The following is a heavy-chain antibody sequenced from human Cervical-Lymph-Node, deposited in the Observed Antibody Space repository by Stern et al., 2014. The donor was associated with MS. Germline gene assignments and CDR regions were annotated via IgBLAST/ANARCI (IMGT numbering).Heavy chain of an antibody. CDR1: GFTFSSFA. V-gene: IGHV3-30-3*01. CDR2: ISPDGTNK. CDR3: ARDPSRFGDNGYFDF. Sequence: VQLVESGGGLVQPGKSLRLSCAASGFTFSSFAMHWVRQAPGQGLEWLAGISPDGTNKYYAASVKGRFTISRDKSNNMVYLQISSLRPDDTALYFCARDPSRFGDNGYFDFWGQGTLVTVSS. J-gene: IGHJ4*02. D-gene: IGHD3-10*01.